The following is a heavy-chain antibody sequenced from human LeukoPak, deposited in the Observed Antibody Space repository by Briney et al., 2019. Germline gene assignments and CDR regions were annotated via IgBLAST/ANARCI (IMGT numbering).Heavy chain of an antibody. J-gene: IGHJ4*02. V-gene: IGHV4-34*01. CDR3: ARGSRSFGVVIMPFDY. CDR1: GGSFSGYY. Sequence: PSETLSLTCAVYGGSFSGYYWSWIRQPPGKGLEWIGEINHSGSTNYNPSLKSRVTISVDTSSNQFSLKLSSVTAADTAVYYCARGSRSFGVVIMPFDYWGQGTLVTVSS. CDR2: INHSGST. D-gene: IGHD3-3*01.